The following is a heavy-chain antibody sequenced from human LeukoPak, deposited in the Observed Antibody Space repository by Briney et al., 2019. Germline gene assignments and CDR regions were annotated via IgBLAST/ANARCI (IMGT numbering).Heavy chain of an antibody. CDR3: AREGDSRWGELSP. V-gene: IGHV3-33*01. CDR2: IWFDGSEQ. CDR1: GFTFSTYA. D-gene: IGHD3-16*02. Sequence: GGSLRLSCAASGFTFSTYAIHWVRQAPGKGLGWVAVIWFDGSEQYYADSVKGRFIISRDNSKSTSNLQLNSLRAEDTAVYYCAREGDSRWGELSPWGQGTLVTVSS. J-gene: IGHJ1*01.